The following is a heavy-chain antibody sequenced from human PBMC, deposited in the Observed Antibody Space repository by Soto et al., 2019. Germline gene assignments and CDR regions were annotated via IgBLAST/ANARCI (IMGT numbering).Heavy chain of an antibody. J-gene: IGHJ4*02. CDR2: ISYDGSNK. CDR3: AKEYYYDSSGYPYFDY. Sequence: PGGSLRLSCAASGFTFSSYGMHWVRQAPGKGLEWVAVISYDGSNKYCADSVKGRFTISRDNSKNTLYLQMNSLRAEDTAVYYCAKEYYYDSSGYPYFDYWGQGTLVTVS. CDR1: GFTFSSYG. V-gene: IGHV3-30*18. D-gene: IGHD3-22*01.